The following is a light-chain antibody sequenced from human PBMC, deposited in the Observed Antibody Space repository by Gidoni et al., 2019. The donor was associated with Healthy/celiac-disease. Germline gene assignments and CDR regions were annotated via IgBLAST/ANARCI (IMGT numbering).Light chain of an antibody. J-gene: IGKJ3*01. CDR3: QQLNSYPLFT. CDR1: PGISSY. Sequence: DIQLTQSPSFLSASVGDRVTITCWASPGISSYLAWYQQKPGKAPKLLIYAASTLQSGVPSRFSGSGSGTEFTLTISSLQPEDFATYYCQQLNSYPLFTFGPGTKVDIK. V-gene: IGKV1-9*01. CDR2: AAS.